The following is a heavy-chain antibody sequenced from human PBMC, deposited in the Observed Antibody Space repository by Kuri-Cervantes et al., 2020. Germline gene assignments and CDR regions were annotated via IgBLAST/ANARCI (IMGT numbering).Heavy chain of an antibody. J-gene: IGHJ4*02. CDR2: INHSGST. Sequence: SETLSLTCAVYGGSFSGYYWSWIRQPPGKGLEWIGEINHSGSTNYNPSLKSRVTISVDTSKNQFSLKLSSVTAEDTAVYYCAKGLSGYSVYFDYWGQGTLVTVSS. D-gene: IGHD3-22*01. CDR3: AKGLSGYSVYFDY. V-gene: IGHV4-34*01. CDR1: GGSFSGYY.